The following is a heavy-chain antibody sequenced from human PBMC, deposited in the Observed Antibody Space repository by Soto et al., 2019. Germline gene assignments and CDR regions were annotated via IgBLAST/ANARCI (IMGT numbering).Heavy chain of an antibody. CDR2: IDWDDDK. V-gene: IGHV2-70*04. D-gene: IGHD2-2*01. Sequence: SGPTLVNPTQTLTLTCTFSGFSLSTSGMRVSWIRQPPGKALEWLARIDWDDDKFYSTSLKTRLTISKDTSKNQVVLTMTNMDPVDTATYYCARDSTPMGPGLRHYYYGMDVWGQGTTVTVSS. CDR3: ARDSTPMGPGLRHYYYGMDV. J-gene: IGHJ6*02. CDR1: GFSLSTSGMR.